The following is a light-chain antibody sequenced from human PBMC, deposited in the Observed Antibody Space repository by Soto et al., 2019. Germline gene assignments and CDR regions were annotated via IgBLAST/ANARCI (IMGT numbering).Light chain of an antibody. CDR1: QSFSNNH. CDR2: AAS. CDR3: QQYGTSPYT. V-gene: IGKV3-20*01. J-gene: IGKJ2*01. Sequence: EMVLTQSPGTLSVSPGERATLSCRASQSFSNNHLAWYQQKSGQVPRLLIYAASSRDTGIPDRFSGSGSETDFTLTISRLEPEDFAVYYCQQYGTSPYTFAQGTKLEIK.